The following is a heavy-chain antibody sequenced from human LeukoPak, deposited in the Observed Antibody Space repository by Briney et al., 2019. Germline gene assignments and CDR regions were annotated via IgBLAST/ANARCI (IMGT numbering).Heavy chain of an antibody. D-gene: IGHD6-13*01. CDR3: AREARAAAGSGHFDY. CDR1: GYTFTGYY. CDR2: INPNSGDT. J-gene: IGHJ4*02. V-gene: IGHV1-2*02. Sequence: ASVKVSCKASGYTFTGYYLHWVRQAPGQGLEWMGWINPNSGDTNSVQKFQDRVTMTRDTSISTAYMEPSRLRSDDTAVYYCAREARAAAGSGHFDYWGQGTLVTVS.